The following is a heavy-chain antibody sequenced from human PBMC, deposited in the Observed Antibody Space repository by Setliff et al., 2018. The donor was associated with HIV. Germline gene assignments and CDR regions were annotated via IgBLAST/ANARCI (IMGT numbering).Heavy chain of an antibody. CDR2: IIPMFGAA. V-gene: IGHV1-69*05. D-gene: IGHD2-2*01. J-gene: IGHJ6*04. CDR3: ARSRTIGYCSSTSCPSLDV. Sequence: SVKVSCKASGGTFSSYAISWVRQAPGQGLEWMGGIIPMFGAANYAQKFQGRVTITTDASTSAAYMELNSLRAEDTAVYYCARSRTIGYCSSTSCPSLDVWGRGTTVTVSS. CDR1: GGTFSSYA.